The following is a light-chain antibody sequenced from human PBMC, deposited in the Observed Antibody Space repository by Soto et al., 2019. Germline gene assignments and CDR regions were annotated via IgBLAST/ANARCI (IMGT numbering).Light chain of an antibody. V-gene: IGKV3-15*01. J-gene: IGKJ3*01. CDR3: QQYNNWPFLT. CDR1: QSISSN. CDR2: GAS. Sequence: EIRMTQYPSTLSVSPGERATLSCRASQSISSNLAWYQQKPGQAPRLLIFGASTRATGIPARFSGSGSGTEFTLTISSLQSEDFAVYYCQQYNNWPFLTFGPGAKVDI.